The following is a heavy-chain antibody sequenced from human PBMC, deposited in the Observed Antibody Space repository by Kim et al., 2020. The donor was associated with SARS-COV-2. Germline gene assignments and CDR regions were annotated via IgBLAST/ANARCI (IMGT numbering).Heavy chain of an antibody. J-gene: IGHJ5*02. D-gene: IGHD6-13*01. CDR3: ARGQIAAAGTFDP. Sequence: YAQKFQGRVNMTRNTSISTAYMELSSLRSEDTAVYYCARGQIAAAGTFDPWGQGTLVTVSS. V-gene: IGHV1-8*01.